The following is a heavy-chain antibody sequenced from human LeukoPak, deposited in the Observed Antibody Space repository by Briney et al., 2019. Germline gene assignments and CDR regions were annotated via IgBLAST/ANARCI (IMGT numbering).Heavy chain of an antibody. J-gene: IGHJ6*02. D-gene: IGHD2-2*02. CDR3: AGRPHRLIVPAAIRAGYYYGMDV. V-gene: IGHV4-59*12. CDR1: GGSISSYY. Sequence: PSETLSLTCTVSGGSISSYYWSWIRQPPGKGLEWIGYIYYSGSTNYNPSLKSRVTISVDTSKNQFSLKLSSVTAADTAVYYCAGRPHRLIVPAAIRAGYYYGMDVWGQGTTVTVSS. CDR2: IYYSGST.